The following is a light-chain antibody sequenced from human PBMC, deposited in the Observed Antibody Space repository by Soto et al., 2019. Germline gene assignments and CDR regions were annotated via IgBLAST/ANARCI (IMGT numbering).Light chain of an antibody. Sequence: DIQMTQSPSTLYASVGDRVTITCRASQSISSWLAWYQKKPGKAPKHLIYKASSLESGVPSRFSGSGSGTEFTLTISSLQPDDFAIYYCQQYKSFSLTFGGWTKGEIK. CDR3: QQYKSFSLT. CDR1: QSISSW. CDR2: KAS. J-gene: IGKJ4*01. V-gene: IGKV1-5*03.